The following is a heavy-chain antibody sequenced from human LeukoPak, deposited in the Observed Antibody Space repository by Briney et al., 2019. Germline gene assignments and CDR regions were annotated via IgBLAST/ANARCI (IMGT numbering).Heavy chain of an antibody. D-gene: IGHD6-19*01. CDR2: ISGSGGST. CDR1: GFTFSSYA. Sequence: PGGSLRLSCAASGFTFSSYAMSWVRQAPGKGLEWVSAISGSGGSTYYADSVKGRFTISRDNSKNTLYLQMNSLRAEDTAVYYCARGPYSGSGWSDGFDYWGQGTLVTVSS. J-gene: IGHJ4*02. V-gene: IGHV3-23*01. CDR3: ARGPYSGSGWSDGFDY.